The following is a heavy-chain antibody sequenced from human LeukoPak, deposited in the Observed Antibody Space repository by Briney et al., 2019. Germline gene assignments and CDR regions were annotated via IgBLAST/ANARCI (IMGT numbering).Heavy chain of an antibody. Sequence: SVKVSCKASGGTFSSYAISWVRQAPGQGLEWMGGIIPIFGTANYAQKFQGRVTITTDESTSTAYMELRSLRSDDTAVYYCARLWELVEDYWGQGTLVTVSS. CDR1: GGTFSSYA. D-gene: IGHD1-26*01. V-gene: IGHV1-69*05. CDR3: ARLWELVEDY. CDR2: IIPIFGTA. J-gene: IGHJ4*02.